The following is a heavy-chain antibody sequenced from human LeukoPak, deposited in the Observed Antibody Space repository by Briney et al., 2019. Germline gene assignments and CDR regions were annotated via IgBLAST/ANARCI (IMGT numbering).Heavy chain of an antibody. J-gene: IGHJ4*02. D-gene: IGHD3-9*01. CDR2: IKQDGSEK. CDR1: GFTFSSYS. V-gene: IGHV3-7*01. CDR3: AREDYDILTGYYTC. Sequence: GGSLRLSCAASGFTFSSYSMSWVRQAPGKGLEWVANIKQDGSEKYYVDSVKGRFTISRDNAKNSLYLQMNSLRAEDTAVYYCAREDYDILTGYYTCWGQGTLVTVSS.